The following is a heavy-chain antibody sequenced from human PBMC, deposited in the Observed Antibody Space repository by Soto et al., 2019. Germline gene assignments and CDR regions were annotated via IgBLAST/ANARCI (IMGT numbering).Heavy chain of an antibody. Sequence: EVQVLESGGGLVQPGGSLRLSCVGSGFTFSSHVMTWVRQAPGKGLEWVSSINANGGSTYYAESVMGRFPISRDNSRNTLSLQMRRLRAEDTAVYYCAKGLDNTYWEGSWGQGTLVTVSS. J-gene: IGHJ5*02. V-gene: IGHV3-23*01. CDR3: AKGLDNTYWEGS. CDR2: INANGGST. CDR1: GFTFSSHV. D-gene: IGHD2-8*02.